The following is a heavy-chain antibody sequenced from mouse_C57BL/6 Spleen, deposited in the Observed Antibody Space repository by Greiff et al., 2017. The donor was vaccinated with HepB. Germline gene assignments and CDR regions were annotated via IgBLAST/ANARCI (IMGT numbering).Heavy chain of an antibody. J-gene: IGHJ2*01. CDR1: GFTFSSYA. Sequence: EVHLVESGGGLVKPGGSLKLSCAASGFTFSSYAMSWVRQTPEKRLEWVATISDGGSYTYYPDNVKGRFTISRDNAKNTLYLQMSHLKSEDTAMYYCARDFPHDGYYFDYGGQGTTLTVSS. CDR2: ISDGGSYT. V-gene: IGHV5-4*01. D-gene: IGHD2-3*01. CDR3: ARDFPHDGYYFDY.